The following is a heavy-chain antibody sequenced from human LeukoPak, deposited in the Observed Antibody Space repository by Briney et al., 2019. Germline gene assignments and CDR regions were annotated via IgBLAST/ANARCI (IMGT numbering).Heavy chain of an antibody. D-gene: IGHD6-13*01. J-gene: IGHJ4*02. CDR2: INPNSGGT. Sequence: GASVKVSCKASGYTFTYYYVHWVRQAPGQGLEWMGWINPNSGGTNYAQKFQGRVTMTRDTSISTVYMELSRLTSDDTAVYYCARGDSSRTSYWGQGTLVTVYS. V-gene: IGHV1-2*02. CDR1: GYTFTYYY. CDR3: ARGDSSRTSY.